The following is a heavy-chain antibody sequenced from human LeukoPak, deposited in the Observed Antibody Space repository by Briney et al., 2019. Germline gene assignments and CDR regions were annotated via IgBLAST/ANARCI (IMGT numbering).Heavy chain of an antibody. V-gene: IGHV3-23*01. CDR1: GFTFSSYA. Sequence: GVSLRLSCAASGFTFSSYAMSWVRQSPGKGLEWVSGISGSGGSTYYADSVKGRFTISRDNSKNTLYLQMNSLRAEDTAVYYSAKITAANVWGTYRFDYWGQGTLVTVSS. D-gene: IGHD3-16*02. J-gene: IGHJ4*02. CDR2: ISGSGGST. CDR3: AKITAANVWGTYRFDY.